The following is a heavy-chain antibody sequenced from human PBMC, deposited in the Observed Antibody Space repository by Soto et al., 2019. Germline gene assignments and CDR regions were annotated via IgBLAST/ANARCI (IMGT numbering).Heavy chain of an antibody. D-gene: IGHD1-26*01. V-gene: IGHV4-59*01. CDR2: IYYSGST. Sequence: SETLSLTCTVSGGSISSYYWSWIRQPPGKGLEWIGYIYYSGSTNYNPSLKSRVTISVNTSKNQFSLKLSSVTAADTAVYYCARSGSYYAFDIWGQGTMVTVSS. J-gene: IGHJ3*02. CDR1: GGSISSYY. CDR3: ARSGSYYAFDI.